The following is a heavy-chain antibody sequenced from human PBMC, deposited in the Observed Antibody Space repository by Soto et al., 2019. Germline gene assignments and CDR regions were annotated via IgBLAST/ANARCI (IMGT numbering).Heavy chain of an antibody. CDR2: IFSNDEK. CDR3: ARIQQLVPLQVYYFDY. D-gene: IGHD6-13*01. J-gene: IGHJ4*02. CDR1: GFSLSNARMG. Sequence: GSGPTLVNPTETLTLTCTVSGFSLSNARMGVSWIRQPPGKALEWLAHIFSNDEKSYSTSLKSRLTISKDTSKSQVVLTMTNMDPVDTATYYCARIQQLVPLQVYYFDYWGQGTLVTVSS. V-gene: IGHV2-26*01.